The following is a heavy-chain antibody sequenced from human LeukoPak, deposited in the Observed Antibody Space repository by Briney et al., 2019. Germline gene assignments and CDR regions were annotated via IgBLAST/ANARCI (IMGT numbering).Heavy chain of an antibody. D-gene: IGHD2-21*02. CDR2: ISGSGGST. V-gene: IGHV3-23*01. CDR3: AKARPRGDAGDLDY. CDR1: GFTFSSYG. Sequence: QPGRSLRLSCAASGFTFSSYGMHWVRQAPGKGLEWVSAISGSGGSTYYADSVKGRFTISRDNSKNTLYLQMNSLRAEDTAVYYCAKARPRGDAGDLDYWGQGTLVTVSS. J-gene: IGHJ4*02.